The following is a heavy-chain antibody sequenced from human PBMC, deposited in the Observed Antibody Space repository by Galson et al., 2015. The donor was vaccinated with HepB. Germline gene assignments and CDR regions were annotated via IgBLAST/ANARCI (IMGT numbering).Heavy chain of an antibody. D-gene: IGHD1-26*01. Sequence: SLRLSCAASGFTFSNAWMNWVRQAPGKGLEWVGRIKSKTDGGTTDYAAPVKGRFTISRDDSKNTLYLQMNSLKTEDTAVYYCTTEEVVGATTEIPYWGQGTLVTVSS. CDR2: IKSKTDGGTT. CDR3: TTEEVVGATTEIPY. J-gene: IGHJ4*02. V-gene: IGHV3-15*07. CDR1: GFTFSNAW.